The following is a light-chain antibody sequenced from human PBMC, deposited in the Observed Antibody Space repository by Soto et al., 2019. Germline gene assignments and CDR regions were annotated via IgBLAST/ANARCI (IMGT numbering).Light chain of an antibody. Sequence: QSVLTQPASVSGSPGQSITISCTGTSSDVGGYNYVSWYQQHSGKAPKLMIYEVSNRPSGVSNRFSGSKSGNTASLTISGLQAEDEADYYCRSYTSSSTLVFGGGTQLTVL. CDR1: SSDVGGYNY. J-gene: IGLJ3*02. CDR3: RSYTSSSTLV. CDR2: EVS. V-gene: IGLV2-14*01.